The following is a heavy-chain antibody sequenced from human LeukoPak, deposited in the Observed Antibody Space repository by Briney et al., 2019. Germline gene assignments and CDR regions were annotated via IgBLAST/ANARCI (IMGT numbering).Heavy chain of an antibody. CDR2: MYHSGNT. J-gene: IGHJ4*02. D-gene: IGHD6-13*01. V-gene: IGHV4-38-2*02. Sequence: PSETLSLTCTVSGNSISSGYYWDWIRQPPGKGLEWIGSMYHSGNTYYNPSLKSRVTISVDTSKNQFSLKLSSVTAADTAVYYCARSSPAIAEDYWGQGTLVTVSS. CDR1: GNSISSGYY. CDR3: ARSSPAIAEDY.